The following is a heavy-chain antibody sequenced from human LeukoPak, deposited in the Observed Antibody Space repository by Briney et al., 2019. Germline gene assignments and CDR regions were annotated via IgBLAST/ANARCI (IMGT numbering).Heavy chain of an antibody. D-gene: IGHD1-26*01. CDR1: GCVYTSHW. V-gene: IGHV1-46*01. CDR2: INPSGTTT. J-gene: IGHJ5*02. Sequence: GASVKVSCKASGCVYTSHWMHWVRQAPGQGLEWMGVINPSGTTTVYAQKFQGRVTMTRDTSTSTDYLELRSLRSEDTATYYCARDHSRTEGGTSFWWFDPWGQGTLVIVSS. CDR3: ARDHSRTEGGTSFWWFDP.